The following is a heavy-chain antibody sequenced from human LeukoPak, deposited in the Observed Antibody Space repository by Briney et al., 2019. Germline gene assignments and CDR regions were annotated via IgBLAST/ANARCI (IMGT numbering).Heavy chain of an antibody. V-gene: IGHV4-30-2*01. D-gene: IGHD3-22*01. Sequence: SETLSLTCTVSGGSISSGGYYWSWIRQPPGKGLEWIGYIYHSGSTYYNPSLKSRVTISVDRSKNQFSLKLSSVTAADTAVYYCARVVGPYDSSGYYEPREYYFDYWGQGTLVTVSS. CDR3: ARVVGPYDSSGYYEPREYYFDY. J-gene: IGHJ4*02. CDR2: IYHSGST. CDR1: GGSISSGGYY.